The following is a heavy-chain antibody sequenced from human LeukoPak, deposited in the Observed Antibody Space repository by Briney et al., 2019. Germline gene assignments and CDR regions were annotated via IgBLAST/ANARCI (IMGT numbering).Heavy chain of an antibody. V-gene: IGHV3-30*02. Sequence: GGSLRLSCAASGFTFSSYGMHWVRQAPGKGLEWVAFIRYDGSNKYYADSVKGRFTISRDNSKNTLYLQMNSLRAEDTAVYYCAKGRLPYCGGDCYTVDYWGQGTLVTVSS. CDR1: GFTFSSYG. J-gene: IGHJ4*02. CDR3: AKGRLPYCGGDCYTVDY. CDR2: IRYDGSNK. D-gene: IGHD2-21*01.